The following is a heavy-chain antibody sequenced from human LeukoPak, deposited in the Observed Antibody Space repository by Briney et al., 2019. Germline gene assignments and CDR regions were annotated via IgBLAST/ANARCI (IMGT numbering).Heavy chain of an antibody. V-gene: IGHV3-48*03. CDR3: AREAGITGTANFDY. J-gene: IGHJ4*02. CDR1: GFTFINYE. Sequence: GGSLRLSCAASGFTFINYEMNWVRQAPGKGLEGVTYISSSGSTIYYADSVKGRFTISRDNAKNSLYLQMNSLRAEDTDVYYCAREAGITGTANFDYWGQGTLVTVSS. D-gene: IGHD1-7*01. CDR2: ISSSGSTI.